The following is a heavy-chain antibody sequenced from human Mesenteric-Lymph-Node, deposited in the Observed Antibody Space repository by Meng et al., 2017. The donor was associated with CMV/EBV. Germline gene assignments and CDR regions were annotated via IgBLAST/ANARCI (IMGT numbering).Heavy chain of an antibody. CDR2: TYYSGST. Sequence: GSLRLSCTVSGGSISSSSYYWGWPRQPPGKGLEWTGSTYYSGSTYYNPSLKSRVTISADTSKNQFSLKLSSVTAADTAVYCCAGLRGKYQLLGGVWFDPWGQGTLVTVSS. CDR1: GGSISSSSYY. V-gene: IGHV4-39*07. CDR3: AGLRGKYQLLGGVWFDP. D-gene: IGHD2-2*01. J-gene: IGHJ5*01.